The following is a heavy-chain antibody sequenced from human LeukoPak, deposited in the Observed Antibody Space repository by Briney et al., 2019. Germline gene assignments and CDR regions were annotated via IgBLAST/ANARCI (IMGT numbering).Heavy chain of an antibody. J-gene: IGHJ4*02. Sequence: SETLSLICTVSGDSIGTCYWSWIRQPPGKGLEWIGHVSYTGSTNYNPSLKSRVTISVDTSENQFSLKLTSVIAADTAVYYCARSVYSHSSPVDYWGPGTLVTVSS. CDR2: VSYTGST. V-gene: IGHV4-59*01. CDR1: GDSIGTCY. CDR3: ARSVYSHSSPVDY. D-gene: IGHD6-6*01.